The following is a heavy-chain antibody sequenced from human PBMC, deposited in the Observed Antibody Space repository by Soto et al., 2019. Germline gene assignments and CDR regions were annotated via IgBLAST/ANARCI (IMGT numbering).Heavy chain of an antibody. CDR3: ARDLEPRIDY. CDR1: GYTFTSYG. Sequence: ASVKVSCKTTGYTFTSYGISWMRQAPGQGLEWMGWISAYSGNTNSAQKLQGRVTMTTVTSTSTAYMELRSLRSDDTAVYYCARDLEPRIDYWGQGTLVTVSS. V-gene: IGHV1-18*01. D-gene: IGHD1-1*01. CDR2: ISAYSGNT. J-gene: IGHJ4*02.